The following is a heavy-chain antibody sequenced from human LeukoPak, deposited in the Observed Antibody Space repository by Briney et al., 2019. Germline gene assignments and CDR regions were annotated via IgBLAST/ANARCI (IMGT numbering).Heavy chain of an antibody. CDR2: IKSKTDGGTT. D-gene: IGHD3-22*01. J-gene: IGHJ4*02. Sequence: GGSLRLSCAASGFTFSNAWMSWVRQAPGKGLQWVGRIKSKTDGGTTDYAAPVKGRFTISRDDSKNTLYLQMNSLKTEDTAVYDCTTPYYYDSSGYLDYWGQGTLVTVSS. CDR1: GFTFSNAW. V-gene: IGHV3-15*01. CDR3: TTPYYYDSSGYLDY.